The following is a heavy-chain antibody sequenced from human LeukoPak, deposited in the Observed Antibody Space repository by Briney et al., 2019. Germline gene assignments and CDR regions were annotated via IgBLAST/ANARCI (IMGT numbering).Heavy chain of an antibody. J-gene: IGHJ4*02. D-gene: IGHD6-13*01. CDR2: ISSSSYI. CDR1: GFTFSGYS. CDR3: ARESSSWLIDY. Sequence: GGSLRLSCAASGFTFSGYSMNWVRQAPGKGLEWVSSISSSSYIYYADSVKGRFTISRDNAKNSLYLQMNSLRAEDTAVYYCARESSSWLIDYWGQGTLVTVSS. V-gene: IGHV3-21*01.